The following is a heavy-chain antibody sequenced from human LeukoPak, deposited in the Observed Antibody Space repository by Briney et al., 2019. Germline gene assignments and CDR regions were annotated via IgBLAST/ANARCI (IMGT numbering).Heavy chain of an antibody. CDR3: ARDLQYGSGIY. D-gene: IGHD3-10*01. V-gene: IGHV3-30-3*01. J-gene: IGHJ4*02. CDR1: GFTFSSYA. Sequence: GGSQRLSCAASGFTFSSYAMHWVRQAPGKGLEWVAVISYDGSNKYYADSVKGRFTISRDNSKNTLYLQMNSLRAEDTAVYYCARDLQYGSGIYWGQGTLVTVSS. CDR2: ISYDGSNK.